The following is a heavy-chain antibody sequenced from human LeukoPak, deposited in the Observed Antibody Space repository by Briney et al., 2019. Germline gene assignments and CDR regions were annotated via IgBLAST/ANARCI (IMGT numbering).Heavy chain of an antibody. Sequence: ASVKVSYKASGGTFSSYAISWVRQAPGQGLEWMGGIIPIFGTANYAQKFQGRVTITADESTSTAYMELSSLRSEDTAVYYCAGGRYYYYDSSGYYHLDYWGQGTLVTVSS. J-gene: IGHJ4*02. CDR1: GGTFSSYA. V-gene: IGHV1-69*01. CDR2: IIPIFGTA. D-gene: IGHD3-22*01. CDR3: AGGRYYYYDSSGYYHLDY.